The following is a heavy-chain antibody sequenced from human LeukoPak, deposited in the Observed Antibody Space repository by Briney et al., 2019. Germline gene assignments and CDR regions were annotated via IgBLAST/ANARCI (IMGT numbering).Heavy chain of an antibody. CDR3: AGDRAHFGSGFEY. V-gene: IGHV4-59*01. CDR2: IFYIGST. CDR1: GGSISSDY. J-gene: IGHJ4*02. D-gene: IGHD3-10*01. Sequence: PSETLSLTCTVSGGSISSDYWSWIRQPPGRGLEWIGYIFYIGSTNYNPSLKSRVTISADTSKNQFSLKLSSVTAADTAVSYCAGDRAHFGSGFEYWGQGALVTVSS.